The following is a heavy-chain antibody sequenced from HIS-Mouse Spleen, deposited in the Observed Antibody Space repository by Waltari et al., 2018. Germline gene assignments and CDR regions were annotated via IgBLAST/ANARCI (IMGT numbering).Heavy chain of an antibody. CDR2: ISYDGSNK. V-gene: IGHV3-30-3*01. CDR1: GFTFSSYA. CDR3: ARRRSYFDY. Sequence: QVQLVESGGGVVQPGKSLRLSCAASGFTFSSYAMHWVHPAPGKGLEWVAVISYDGSNKYYADSVKGRFTISRDNSKNTLYLQMNSLRAEDTAVYYCARRRSYFDYWGQGTLVTVSS. J-gene: IGHJ4*02.